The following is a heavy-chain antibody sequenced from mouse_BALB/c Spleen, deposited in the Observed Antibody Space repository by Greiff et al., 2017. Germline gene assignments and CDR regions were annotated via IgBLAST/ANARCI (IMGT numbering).Heavy chain of an antibody. CDR2: IRNKANGYTT. CDR3: ARDGYYDYFDY. Sequence: EVMLVESGGGLVQPGGSLRLSCATSGFTFTDYYMSWVRQPPGKALEWLGFIRNKANGYTTEYSASVKGPFTISRDNSQSILYLQMNTLRAEDSATYYCARDGYYDYFDYWGQGTTLTVSA. D-gene: IGHD2-3*01. CDR1: GFTFTDYY. V-gene: IGHV7-3*02. J-gene: IGHJ2*01.